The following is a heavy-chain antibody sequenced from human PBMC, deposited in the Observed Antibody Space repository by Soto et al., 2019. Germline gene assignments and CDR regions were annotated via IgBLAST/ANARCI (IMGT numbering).Heavy chain of an antibody. V-gene: IGHV1-69*06. CDR2: IIPIFGTA. J-gene: IGHJ5*02. CDR3: AGGETYYDFWSGYVWFDP. CDR1: GGTFSSYA. Sequence: SVKFSCKASGGTFSSYAISWVRQAPGQGLEWMGGIIPIFGTANYAQKFQGRVTITADKSTSTAYMELSSLRSEDTAVYYCAGGETYYDFWSGYVWFDPWGQGTLVTVSS. D-gene: IGHD3-3*01.